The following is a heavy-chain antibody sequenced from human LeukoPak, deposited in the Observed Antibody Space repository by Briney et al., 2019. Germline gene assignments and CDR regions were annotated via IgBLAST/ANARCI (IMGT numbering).Heavy chain of an antibody. CDR2: IKEDGSET. J-gene: IGHJ5*02. CDR1: GFTFTNHW. D-gene: IGHD3-3*02. CDR3: AKSGSSVFWS. Sequence: GGSLRLSCAASGFTFTNHWMSWVRQAPGKGLEWVANIKEDGSETYYVDSVKGRFTVYRDNVKNSLFLQMNSLRVDDTAVYYCAKSGSSVFWSWGQGTLVTVSS. V-gene: IGHV3-7*03.